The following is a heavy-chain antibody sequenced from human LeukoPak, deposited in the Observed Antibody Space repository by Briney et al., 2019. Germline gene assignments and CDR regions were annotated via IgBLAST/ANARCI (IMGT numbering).Heavy chain of an antibody. CDR3: ARGLGFSGSTYDY. CDR2: INHSGST. J-gene: IGHJ4*02. CDR1: GGSISSYY. Sequence: SETLSLTCTVSGGSISSYYWSWIRQPPGKGLEWIGEINHSGSTNYNPSLKSRVTISVDTSKNQFSLKLSSVTAADTAVYYCARGLGFSGSTYDYWGQGTLVTVSS. D-gene: IGHD3-10*01. V-gene: IGHV4-34*01.